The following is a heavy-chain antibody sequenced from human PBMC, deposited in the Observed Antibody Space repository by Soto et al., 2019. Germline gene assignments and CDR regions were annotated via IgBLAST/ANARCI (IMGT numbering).Heavy chain of an antibody. CDR2: ISYDGSNK. CDR3: ARQPKQQLAHFDY. Sequence: GGSLRLSCAGSGFTFSSYAMHWVRQAPGKGLEWVAVISYDGSNKYYADSVKGRFTISRDNSKNTLYLQMNSLRAEDTAVYYCARQPKQQLAHFDYWGQGTLVTSPQ. D-gene: IGHD6-13*01. CDR1: GFTFSSYA. V-gene: IGHV3-30-3*01. J-gene: IGHJ4*02.